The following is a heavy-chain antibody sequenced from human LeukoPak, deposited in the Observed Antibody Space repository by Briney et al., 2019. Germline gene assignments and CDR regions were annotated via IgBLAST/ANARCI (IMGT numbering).Heavy chain of an antibody. V-gene: IGHV1-8*02. J-gene: IGHJ4*02. CDR1: GYTFTSYD. CDR2: MNPNSGNT. D-gene: IGHD3-10*01. Sequence: ASVKVSCKASGYTFTSYDINWVRQATGQGLEWMGWMNPNSGNTGYAQKFQGRVTMTRDTSISTAYMELSRLRSDDTAVYYCARDGYYGSGSYDFDYWGQGTLVTVSS. CDR3: ARDGYYGSGSYDFDY.